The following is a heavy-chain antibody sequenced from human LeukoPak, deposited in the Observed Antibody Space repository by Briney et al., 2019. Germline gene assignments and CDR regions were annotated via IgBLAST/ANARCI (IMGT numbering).Heavy chain of an antibody. V-gene: IGHV3-23*01. D-gene: IGHD5-24*01. J-gene: IGHJ4*02. CDR1: GFTFSNYA. CDR3: AKLREMATISGFDY. Sequence: PGGSLRLSCAASGFTFSNYAMNWVRQAPGKGLEWVSTISGSGGSTYYADSVKGRFTISRDNSKNTLYLQMNSLRAEDTAVYYCAKLREMATISGFDYWGQGTLVTVSS. CDR2: ISGSGGST.